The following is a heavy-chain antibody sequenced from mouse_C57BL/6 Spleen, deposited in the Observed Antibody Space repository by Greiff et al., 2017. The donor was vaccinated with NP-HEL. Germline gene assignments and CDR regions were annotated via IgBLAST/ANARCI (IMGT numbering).Heavy chain of an antibody. V-gene: IGHV1-55*01. Sequence: QVQLQQPGAELVKPGASVKMSCKASGYTFTSYWITWVKQRPGQGLEWIGDIYPGSGSTNYNEKFKSKATLTVDTSSSTAYMQLSSLTSEDSAVYYWAREGVVTSYFDYWGQGTTLTVSS. CDR1: GYTFTSYW. CDR3: AREGVVTSYFDY. D-gene: IGHD2-2*01. J-gene: IGHJ2*01. CDR2: IYPGSGST.